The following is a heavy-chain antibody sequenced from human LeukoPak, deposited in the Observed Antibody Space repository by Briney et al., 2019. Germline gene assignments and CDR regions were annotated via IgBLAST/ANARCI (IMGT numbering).Heavy chain of an antibody. J-gene: IGHJ4*02. Sequence: GGSLRLSCAASGFTFSSYAMHWVRQAPGKGLEWAAVTSYDGSNKYYADSLKGRFTISRDNSKNTLYLQMNSLRAEDTAVYYCARADGGYCSSTTCPTRFDYWGQGTLVTVSS. CDR3: ARADGGYCSSTTCPTRFDY. V-gene: IGHV3-30-3*01. D-gene: IGHD2-2*01. CDR2: TSYDGSNK. CDR1: GFTFSSYA.